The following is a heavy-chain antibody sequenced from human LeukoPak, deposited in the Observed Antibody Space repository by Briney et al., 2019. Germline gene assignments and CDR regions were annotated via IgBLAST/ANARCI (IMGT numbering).Heavy chain of an antibody. CDR2: ITWNSDNI. CDR3: AKGGGGRLIYYYYMDV. CDR1: GFTFDDYA. Sequence: GGSLRLSCAASGFTFDDYAMHWVRQAPGKGLEWVPGITWNSDNIEYADSVKGRFTISRDNAKNSLYLQMNSLRAEDMALYYCAKGGGGRLIYYYYMDVWGKGTTVTVSS. V-gene: IGHV3-9*03. J-gene: IGHJ6*03. D-gene: IGHD3-16*01.